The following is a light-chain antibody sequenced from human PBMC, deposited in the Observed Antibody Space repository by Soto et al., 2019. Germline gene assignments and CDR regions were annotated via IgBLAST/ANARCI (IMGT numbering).Light chain of an antibody. CDR2: KAS. CDR3: QQYNSYPIT. V-gene: IGKV1-5*03. J-gene: IGKJ5*01. CDR1: QSISSW. Sequence: DIQMTQSTSTLSASVGDRATITCRASQSISSWLAWYQQKPGKAPKLLIYKASSLETGVPSRFSGSGSRTEFTLTISSLQPDDFVIYYCQQYNSYPITFAQGTRPEIK.